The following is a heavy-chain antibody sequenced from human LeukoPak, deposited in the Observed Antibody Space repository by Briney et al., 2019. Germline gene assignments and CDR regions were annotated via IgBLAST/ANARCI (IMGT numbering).Heavy chain of an antibody. Sequence: ASVMVSCKASGYTFTDYYVHWMRHALGQELEWMGWINPKRGATTYSQKFQRRHTIIRDTYITTAYMELTRLRSDDTTIYYCARERNYGDYGNAFDVWGQGTKVTVSS. CDR3: ARERNYGDYGNAFDV. D-gene: IGHD4-17*01. CDR2: INPKRGAT. V-gene: IGHV1-2*02. J-gene: IGHJ3*01. CDR1: GYTFTDYY.